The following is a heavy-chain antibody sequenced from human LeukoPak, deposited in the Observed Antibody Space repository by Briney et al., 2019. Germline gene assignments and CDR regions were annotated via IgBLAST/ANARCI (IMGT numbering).Heavy chain of an antibody. D-gene: IGHD3-22*01. CDR1: GGSISSSSYY. V-gene: IGHV4-39*07. J-gene: IGHJ5*02. Sequence: PSETLSLTGTVSGGSISSSSYYWGWIRQPPGKGLEWIGSIYYSGSTYYNPSLKSRVTISVDTSKNQFSLRLSSVTAADTAVYYCARAYSDSSGMTPEWFDPWGQGTLVTVSS. CDR2: IYYSGST. CDR3: ARAYSDSSGMTPEWFDP.